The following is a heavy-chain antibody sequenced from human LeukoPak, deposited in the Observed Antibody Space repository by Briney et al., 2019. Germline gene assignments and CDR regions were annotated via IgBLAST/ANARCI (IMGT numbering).Heavy chain of an antibody. V-gene: IGHV4-59*01. CDR3: ASANYYYYYYMDV. CDR2: IYYSGST. Sequence: SPSETLSLTCTVSGGSISSYYWSWIRQPPGKGLEWIGYIYYSGSTNYNPSLKSRVTISVDTSKNQFSLKLSSVTAADTAVYYCASANYYYYYYMDVWGKGTTVTVSS. J-gene: IGHJ6*03. CDR1: GGSISSYY.